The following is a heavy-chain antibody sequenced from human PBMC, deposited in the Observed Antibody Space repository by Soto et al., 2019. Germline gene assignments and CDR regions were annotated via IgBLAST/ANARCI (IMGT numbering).Heavy chain of an antibody. V-gene: IGHV3-7*05. Sequence: PGGSLRLSCETSEFTFSSYWMTWVRRTPGKGLEWVANIDGEGGEKNYADSAKGRFTISRDNAKKSLYLQMNSLRVEDTAVYYCARGLYNGSPHLFYWGQGTLVTVSS. CDR2: IDGEGGEK. CDR1: EFTFSSYW. D-gene: IGHD1-26*01. CDR3: ARGLYNGSPHLFY. J-gene: IGHJ4*02.